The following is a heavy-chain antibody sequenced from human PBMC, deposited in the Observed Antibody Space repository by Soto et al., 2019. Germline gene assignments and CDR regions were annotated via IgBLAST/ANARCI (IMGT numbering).Heavy chain of an antibody. V-gene: IGHV4-61*08. J-gene: IGHJ4*02. Sequence: QVQLQESGPRLAKPSESLSLTCSVSGASLTRGVYYWSWLRQPPGRQLEWIGSIYYRGTTNYTPTLTGRVTISEDTSRIQVSVTVKSVTAADTAVYFCARANSVRCPFDLWGQGTLVTVSS. CDR3: ARANSVRCPFDL. CDR1: GASLTRGVYY. CDR2: IYYRGTT. D-gene: IGHD6-13*01.